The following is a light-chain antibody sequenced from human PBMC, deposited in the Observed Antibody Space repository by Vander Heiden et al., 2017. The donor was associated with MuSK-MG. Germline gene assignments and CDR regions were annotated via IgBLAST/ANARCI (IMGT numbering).Light chain of an antibody. CDR1: QTVLYSSNNKNY. CDR2: WAS. J-gene: IGKJ1*01. V-gene: IGKV4-1*01. CDR3: QQDDSGPHT. Sequence: DIVMTQAPDSLAVSLGERASINRKPSQTVLYSSNNKNYLAWYQQKPGQPPKLLIYWASTREAEVPDRFSGRGSGTDFTLTIISLQAEDVAVSYCQQDDSGPHTFGQGTRVEIK.